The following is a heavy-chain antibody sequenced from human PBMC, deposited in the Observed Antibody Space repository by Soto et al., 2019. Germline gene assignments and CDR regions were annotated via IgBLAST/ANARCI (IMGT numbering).Heavy chain of an antibody. CDR1: GFTFSTYA. CDR3: AKGPLIVVVPFDY. Sequence: EVQVLESGGGLVQPGGSLRLSCAASGFTFSTYAMSWVRQAPGKGLEWVSTITSLGSTYYPDSVKGRFTISRDSSKNLLYLQMNSLRDEDTAVYYCAKGPLIVVVPFDYWGQGTLVTVSA. CDR2: ITSLGST. V-gene: IGHV3-23*01. D-gene: IGHD2-15*01. J-gene: IGHJ4*02.